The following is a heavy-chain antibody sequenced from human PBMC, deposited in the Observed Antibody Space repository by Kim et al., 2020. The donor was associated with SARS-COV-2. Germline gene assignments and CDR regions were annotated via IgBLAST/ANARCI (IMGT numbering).Heavy chain of an antibody. V-gene: IGHV3-9*01. J-gene: IGHJ4*02. Sequence: GYADSVKGRLTISRDNAKNSLYLQMNSLRAEDTALYYCAKDIGEAKGFDYWGQGTLVTVSS. CDR3: AKDIGEAKGFDY. D-gene: IGHD2-21*01.